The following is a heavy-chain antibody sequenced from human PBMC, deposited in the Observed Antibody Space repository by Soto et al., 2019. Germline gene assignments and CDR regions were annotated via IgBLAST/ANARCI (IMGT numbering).Heavy chain of an antibody. CDR2: INHSGST. CDR3: ARGGVRATKSAVRYFDY. V-gene: IGHV4-34*01. Sequence: QVQLQQWGAGLLKPSETLSLTCAVYGGSFSGYYWSWIRQPPGKGLEWIGEINHSGSTNYNPSLNSRANISADTSKNQFLLKLYTLTAADTAVYYCARGGVRATKSAVRYFDYWGQGTLVIVSS. CDR1: GGSFSGYY. D-gene: IGHD1-26*01. J-gene: IGHJ4*02.